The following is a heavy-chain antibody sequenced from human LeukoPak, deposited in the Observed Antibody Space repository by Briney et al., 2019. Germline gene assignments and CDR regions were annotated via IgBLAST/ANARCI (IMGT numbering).Heavy chain of an antibody. V-gene: IGHV3-30*18. CDR1: GFIFGDYA. D-gene: IGHD3-22*01. J-gene: IGHJ4*02. Sequence: GGSLRLSCAASGFIFGDYAMHWVRQAPGKGLEWVAAIAFDDTDRYYIDSVKGRFTISRDDSKNTLYLHMTSLRAEDTAVYYCAKKGYYDGSGYYMYYFDHWGQGTLVTVSS. CDR2: IAFDDTDR. CDR3: AKKGYYDGSGYYMYYFDH.